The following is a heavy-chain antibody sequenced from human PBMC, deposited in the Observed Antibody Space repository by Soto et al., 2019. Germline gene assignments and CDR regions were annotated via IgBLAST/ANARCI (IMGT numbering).Heavy chain of an antibody. CDR1: GGTFSSYP. CDR3: ARDGAAGRVTDY. Sequence: SVKVSCKASGGTFSSYPISWVRQAPGQGLEWMGEIIPIFGTANYAQKFQGRVTITADKSTSTAYMELSSLRSEDTAVYYCARDGAAGRVTDYWGQGTLVTVSS. J-gene: IGHJ4*02. CDR2: IIPIFGTA. V-gene: IGHV1-69*06. D-gene: IGHD6-13*01.